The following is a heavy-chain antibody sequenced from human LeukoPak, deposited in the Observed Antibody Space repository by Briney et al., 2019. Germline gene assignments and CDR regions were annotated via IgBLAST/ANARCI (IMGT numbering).Heavy chain of an antibody. CDR2: INPSGGST. CDR3: ARGAYYYDSSGYWDFDY. Sequence: ASAKVSCKASGYTFTSYYMHWVRQAPGQGLEWMGIINPSGGSTSYAQKFQGRVTMTRDTSTSTVYMELSSLRSEDTAVYYCARGAYYYDSSGYWDFDYWGQGTLVTVSS. CDR1: GYTFTSYY. D-gene: IGHD3-22*01. V-gene: IGHV1-46*01. J-gene: IGHJ4*02.